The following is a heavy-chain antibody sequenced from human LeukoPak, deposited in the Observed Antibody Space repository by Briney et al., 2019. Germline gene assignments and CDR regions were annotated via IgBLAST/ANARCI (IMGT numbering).Heavy chain of an antibody. D-gene: IGHD6-19*01. CDR3: ARSAVAGFDY. Sequence: GESPKISCKGFGYTFTTNWIAWVRQMPGKGLEWMGIIYPGDSDTRYSPSFQGQVTISADKSISTAYLQWSSLKASDTAMYYCARSAVAGFDYWGQGTLVTVSS. V-gene: IGHV5-51*01. CDR2: IYPGDSDT. J-gene: IGHJ4*02. CDR1: GYTFTTNW.